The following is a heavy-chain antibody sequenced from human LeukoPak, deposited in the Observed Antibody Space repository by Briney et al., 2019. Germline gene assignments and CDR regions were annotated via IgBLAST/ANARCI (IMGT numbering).Heavy chain of an antibody. D-gene: IGHD4-17*01. CDR3: ARGNDNGGYEHDNWFDP. Sequence: SETLSLTCSVSGGSIDSGHYYWSWIRHHPGKGLEWLGYIYYSGSTYYNPSLRSRVTISRDTSDNQSSLKLTSVTAADTAVYYCARGNDNGGYEHDNWFDPWGQGTLVTVSS. CDR1: GGSIDSGHYY. V-gene: IGHV4-31*03. CDR2: IYYSGST. J-gene: IGHJ5*02.